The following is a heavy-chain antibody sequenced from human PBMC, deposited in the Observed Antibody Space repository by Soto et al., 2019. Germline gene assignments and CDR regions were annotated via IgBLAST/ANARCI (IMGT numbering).Heavy chain of an antibody. CDR2: INPSSSSYI. J-gene: IGHJ4*02. D-gene: IGHD2-2*01. Sequence: ASVKVSCKASGYTFTSYYMHWVRQAPGQGLEWMGIINPSSSSYIYYADSVKGRFTISRDNAKNSLYLQMNSLRAEDTAVYYCARDREGYVVVPAVLGYWGQGTLVTVSS. CDR1: GYTFTSYY. V-gene: IGHV1-46*04. CDR3: ARDREGYVVVPAVLGY.